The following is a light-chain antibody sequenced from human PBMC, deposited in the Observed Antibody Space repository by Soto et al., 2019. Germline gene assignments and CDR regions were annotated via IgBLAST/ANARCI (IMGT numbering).Light chain of an antibody. CDR2: GNS. CDR3: QSYDSSLSGSK. V-gene: IGLV1-40*01. CDR1: GSNIGAGYD. Sequence: QSVLTQPPSVSGARGQRVTISCTGSGSNIGAGYDVHWYQQLPGTAPKLLIYGNSNRPSGVPDRFSGSKSGTSASLAITGLQAEDEADYYCQSYDSSLSGSKFGGGTKLTVL. J-gene: IGLJ2*01.